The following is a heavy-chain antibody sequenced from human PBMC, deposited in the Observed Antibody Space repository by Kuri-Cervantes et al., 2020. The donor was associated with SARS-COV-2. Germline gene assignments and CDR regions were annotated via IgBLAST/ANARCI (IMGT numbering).Heavy chain of an antibody. CDR3: ATESGGDFSGFDY. D-gene: IGHD4-17*01. CDR2: IVVGSGYT. CDR1: GFTFSTSA. J-gene: IGHJ4*02. Sequence: SVKVSCKTSGFTFSTSAVQWVRQAPGQHLEWIGWIVVGSGYTRYAPKFQRRVTITSDVSTTTAYLDLTGLTSEGTAVYFCATESGGDFSGFDYWGQGTLVTVSS. V-gene: IGHV1-58*01.